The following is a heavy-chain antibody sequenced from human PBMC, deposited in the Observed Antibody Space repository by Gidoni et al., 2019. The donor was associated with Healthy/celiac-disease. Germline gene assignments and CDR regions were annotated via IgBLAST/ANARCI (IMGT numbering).Heavy chain of an antibody. CDR3: ARGRASVLGAFDI. Sequence: QVQLQESGPGLVKPSQTLSLPCPVSGGSISSGGYYWSWIRQHPGKGLEWIGYIYYSGSTYYNPSLKSLVTISVDTSKNQFSLKLSSVTAADTAVYYCARGRASVLGAFDIWGQGTMVTVSS. CDR2: IYYSGST. J-gene: IGHJ3*02. D-gene: IGHD2-8*01. CDR1: GGSISSGGYY. V-gene: IGHV4-31*01.